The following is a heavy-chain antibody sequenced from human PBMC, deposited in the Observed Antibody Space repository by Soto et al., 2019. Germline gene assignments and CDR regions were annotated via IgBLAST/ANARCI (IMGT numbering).Heavy chain of an antibody. CDR1: VASINSGGYS. J-gene: IGHJ4*02. D-gene: IGHD2-15*01. CDR2: IYHSETT. Sequence: PSETLSLTCAFSVASINSGGYSCTWIRQPPGKGLEWIGYIYHSETTSYNPSLKSRVTISVDTSKNQFSLKLTSVTAADTAVYYCAREGCSDGSCYYEYWGQGAPVTVSS. CDR3: AREGCSDGSCYYEY. V-gene: IGHV4-30-2*01.